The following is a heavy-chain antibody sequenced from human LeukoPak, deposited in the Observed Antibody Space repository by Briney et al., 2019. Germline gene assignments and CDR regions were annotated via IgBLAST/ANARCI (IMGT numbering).Heavy chain of an antibody. CDR1: GFTFSDYY. D-gene: IGHD6-6*01. CDR2: ISSSGSTI. V-gene: IGHV3-11*04. CDR3: ARFLGSSIHDYYYYYMDV. Sequence: GGSLRLSCAASGFTFSDYYMSWIRQAPGKGLEWVSYISSSGSTIYYADSVEGRFTISRDNAKNSLYLQMNSLRAEDTAVYYCARFLGSSIHDYYYYYMDVWGKGTTVTVSS. J-gene: IGHJ6*03.